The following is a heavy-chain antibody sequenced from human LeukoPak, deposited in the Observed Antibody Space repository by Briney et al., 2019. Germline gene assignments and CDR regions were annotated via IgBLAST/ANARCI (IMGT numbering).Heavy chain of an antibody. CDR3: ARVSLERWLQLPYFDY. V-gene: IGHV4-59*11. CDR2: IYYSGST. Sequence: SETLSLTCTVSGGSISSHYWSWIRQPPGKGLEWIGYIYYSGSTNYNPSLKSRVTISVDTSKNQFSLKLSSVTAADTAVYYCARVSLERWLQLPYFDYWGQGTLVTVSS. J-gene: IGHJ4*02. CDR1: GGSISSHY. D-gene: IGHD5-24*01.